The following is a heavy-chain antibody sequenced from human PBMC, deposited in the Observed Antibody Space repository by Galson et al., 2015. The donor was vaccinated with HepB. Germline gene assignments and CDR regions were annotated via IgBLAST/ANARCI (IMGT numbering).Heavy chain of an antibody. V-gene: IGHV3-33*01. J-gene: IGHJ3*02. CDR2: IWYDESNK. CDR3: ARERGGIAVAEVAAFDI. CDR1: GFTFSSYG. D-gene: IGHD6-19*01. Sequence: SLRLSCAASGFTFSSYGMHWVRQAPGKGLEWVAVIWYDESNKYYADSVKGRFTISRDNSKNTLYLQMNSLRAEDTAVYYCARERGGIAVAEVAAFDIWGQGTMVTVSS.